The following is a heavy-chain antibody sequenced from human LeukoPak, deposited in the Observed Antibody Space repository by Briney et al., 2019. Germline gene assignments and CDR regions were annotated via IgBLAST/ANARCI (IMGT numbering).Heavy chain of an antibody. J-gene: IGHJ6*02. CDR1: GFMFSTSR. D-gene: IGHD3-10*01. CDR2: VSSSSSYI. CDR3: ARDFDLDGSGSRYYSGMDV. V-gene: IGHV3-21*01. Sequence: GGSLRLSCAASGFMFSTSRMNWVRQAPGKGLEWVSSVSSSSSYIYYADPVKGRFTISRDNAKNSLYLHMNSLRAEDTAVYYCARDFDLDGSGSRYYSGMDVWGQGTTVTVSS.